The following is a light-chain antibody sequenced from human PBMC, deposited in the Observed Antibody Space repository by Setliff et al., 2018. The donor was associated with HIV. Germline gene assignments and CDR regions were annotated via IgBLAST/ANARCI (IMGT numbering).Light chain of an antibody. V-gene: IGLV2-18*02. CDR1: SSDVGGYNR. CDR3: SSHRSSSYV. J-gene: IGLJ1*01. CDR2: EVT. Sequence: QSALTQPASVSGSPGQSITISCTGTSSDVGGYNRVSWYQQPPGTAPKLMIYEVTNRPSGVPDRFSGSKSGSTASLTISGLQAEDEGDYYCSSHRSSSYVFGTGTKVTVL.